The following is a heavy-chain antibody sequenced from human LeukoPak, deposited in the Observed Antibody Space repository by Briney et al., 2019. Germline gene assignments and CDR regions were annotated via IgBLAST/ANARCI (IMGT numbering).Heavy chain of an antibody. D-gene: IGHD4-17*01. CDR3: VRDRAVSPFPPDAFDM. CDR1: GFTFSNYW. CDR2: INSDGRST. J-gene: IGHJ3*02. Sequence: GGSLRLSCAASGFTFSNYWMHWVRQAPGKGLVWVSRINSDGRSTKYADSVKGRFTISRDNAKNTLYLQMNSLRAEDTAVHYCVRDRAVSPFPPDAFDMWGQGTMVTVAS. V-gene: IGHV3-74*01.